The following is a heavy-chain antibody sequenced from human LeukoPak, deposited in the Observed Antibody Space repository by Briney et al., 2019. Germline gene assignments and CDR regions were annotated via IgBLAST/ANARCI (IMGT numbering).Heavy chain of an antibody. CDR2: IYYSGST. V-gene: IGHV4-39*01. J-gene: IGHJ5*02. D-gene: IGHD3-10*01. CDR1: GGSISSSSYY. CDR3: ASIQTMVRGVSEFDP. Sequence: SETLSLTCTVSGGSISSSSYYWGWIRQPPGKGLEWIGSIYYSGSTYYNPSLKSRVTISVDTSKNQFSLKLGSVTAADTAVYYCASIQTMVRGVSEFDPWGQGTLVTVSS.